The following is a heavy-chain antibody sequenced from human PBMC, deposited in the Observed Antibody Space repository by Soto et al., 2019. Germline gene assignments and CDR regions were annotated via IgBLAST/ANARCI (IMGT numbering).Heavy chain of an antibody. J-gene: IGHJ4*02. CDR1: GGSFRGYN. V-gene: IGHV4-34*01. CDR3: ARVVWFGELFPTFAY. CDR2: INHSGST. Sequence: SETLSLTCAVYGGSFRGYNWSWIRQPPGKGLEWIGEINHSGSTSYNPSLKSRVTISVDTSKNQFSLKLSSVTAADTAVYYCARVVWFGELFPTFAYWGQGTLVTAPS. D-gene: IGHD3-10*01.